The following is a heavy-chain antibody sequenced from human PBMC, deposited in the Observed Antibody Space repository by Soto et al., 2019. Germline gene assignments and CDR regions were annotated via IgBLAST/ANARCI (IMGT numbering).Heavy chain of an antibody. CDR1: GDSISSGYF. J-gene: IGHJ5*02. Sequence: SETLSLTCAVSGDSISSGYFWGWIRQPPGKGLEWIGSIYHSGTTYYNPSLKSRVTISVDTSKNQISLKVTSVTAADTAVYYSARDSSGYYWFDPWGQGTLVTVSS. CDR2: IYHSGTT. V-gene: IGHV4-38-2*02. D-gene: IGHD3-3*01. CDR3: ARDSSGYYWFDP.